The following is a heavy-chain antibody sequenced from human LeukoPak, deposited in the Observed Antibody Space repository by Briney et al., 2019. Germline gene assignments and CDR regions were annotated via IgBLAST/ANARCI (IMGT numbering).Heavy chain of an antibody. V-gene: IGHV1-18*01. D-gene: IGHD1-26*01. CDR3: ARVPTVGAYFDY. J-gene: IGHJ4*02. CDR1: GYTFTAYG. Sequence: ASVKVSYKTSGYTFTAYGISWVRQAPGQGLEWMGWISAYNGDTKYAPELQGRVTMTTDTSTSTAYMELRSLRSDDTAVYYCARVPTVGAYFDYWGQGTLVTVSS. CDR2: ISAYNGDT.